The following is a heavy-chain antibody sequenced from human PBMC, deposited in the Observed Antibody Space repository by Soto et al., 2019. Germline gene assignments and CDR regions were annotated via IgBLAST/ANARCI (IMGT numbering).Heavy chain of an antibody. CDR3: AKEQTTGAHYALDY. V-gene: IGHV3-23*01. CDR2: ITGSSDYT. J-gene: IGHJ4*02. D-gene: IGHD2-8*02. CDR1: GSIFSSYA. Sequence: GGSLRLSCEASGSIFSSYAMNWVRQAPGKGLQWVSSITGSSDYTSYIASVKGRFTISRDNSKNTLYLQMNSLRAEDTAVYFCAKEQTTGAHYALDYWSQGTLVTVSS.